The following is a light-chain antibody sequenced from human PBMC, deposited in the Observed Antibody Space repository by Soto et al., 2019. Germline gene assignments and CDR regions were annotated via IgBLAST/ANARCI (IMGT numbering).Light chain of an antibody. V-gene: IGLV2-14*01. CDR1: TSDVGGYNY. CDR3: SSYTRSSTDVV. CDR2: EVS. J-gene: IGLJ2*01. Sequence: QSALTQPASVSGSPGQSITISCTGTTSDVGGYNYVSWYQQHPCKAPKLMIYEVSNRPSGVSNRVSGSKSGNTASLTISGLQAEDEADYYCSSYTRSSTDVVFGGGTKLTVL.